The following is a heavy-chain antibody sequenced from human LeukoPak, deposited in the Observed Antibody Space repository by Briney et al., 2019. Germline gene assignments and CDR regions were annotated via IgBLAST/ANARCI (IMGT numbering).Heavy chain of an antibody. D-gene: IGHD6-19*01. CDR2: ISGSGGST. CDR3: AKDRGSGWSDDAFDI. V-gene: IGHV3-23*01. Sequence: QAGGSLRLSCAASGFTFSSYGMSWVRQAPGKGLEWVSAISGSGGSTYYADSVKGRFTVSRDNSKNTLYLQMNSLRAEDTAVYYCAKDRGSGWSDDAFDIWGQGTMVTVSS. CDR1: GFTFSSYG. J-gene: IGHJ3*02.